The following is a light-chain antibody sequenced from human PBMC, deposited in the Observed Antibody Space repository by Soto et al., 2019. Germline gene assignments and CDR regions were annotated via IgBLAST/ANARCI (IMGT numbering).Light chain of an antibody. CDR1: QSISSW. Sequence: DIHITQSPPGLAASLGDRGTITFLRSQSISSWLAGYQQKPGKAPKLLIYKASSLESGVPSRFSGSGSGTEFTLTISSLQPEDFATYYCQQYNSYSTFGQGTKVDI. CDR3: QQYNSYST. CDR2: KAS. J-gene: IGKJ1*01. V-gene: IGKV1-5*03.